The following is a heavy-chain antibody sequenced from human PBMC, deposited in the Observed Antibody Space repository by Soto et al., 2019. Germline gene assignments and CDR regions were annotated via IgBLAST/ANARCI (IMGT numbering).Heavy chain of an antibody. CDR3: ARVAVLTAAGTSDY. D-gene: IGHD6-13*01. Sequence: GGSLRLSCAASGFTFSDYYMSWIRQVPGKGLEWVAYISGTSDSIPYADAVKGRFTISRDNAKNSLYLQMNSLRAEDTAVYYCARVAVLTAAGTSDYWGQGTLVTVSS. J-gene: IGHJ4*02. V-gene: IGHV3-11*06. CDR2: ISGTSDSI. CDR1: GFTFSDYY.